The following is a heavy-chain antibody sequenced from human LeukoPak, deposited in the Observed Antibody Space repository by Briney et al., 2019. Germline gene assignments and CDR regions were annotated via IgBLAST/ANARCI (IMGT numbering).Heavy chain of an antibody. CDR1: GGDFSTFG. D-gene: IGHD5-12*01. J-gene: IGHJ4*02. CDR2: IIPVFRTA. CDR3: ARLPLGYTYGY. V-gene: IGHV1-69*13. Sequence: ASVKVSCKASGGDFSTFGIHWVRQAPGQGFEWMGGIIPVFRTANYAQKWKGRVTITADESSTTAYMELSSLRSEDTAVYYCARLPLGYTYGYWGQGTLVTVS.